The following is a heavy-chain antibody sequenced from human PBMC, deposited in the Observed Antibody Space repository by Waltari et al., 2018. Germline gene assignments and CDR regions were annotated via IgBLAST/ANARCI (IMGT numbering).Heavy chain of an antibody. CDR1: GYTFTSYY. CDR3: AVLWIQHAEDGY. D-gene: IGHD5-18*01. V-gene: IGHV1-46*01. Sequence: QVQLVQSGAEVKKPGASVKVSCKASGYTFTSYYMHWVRQAPGQGLEWMGIINPSGGSTSYAQKVQVRVTMTRDTSTSTVYMELSSLRSEDTAVYYCAVLWIQHAEDGYWGQGTLVTVSS. J-gene: IGHJ4*02. CDR2: INPSGGST.